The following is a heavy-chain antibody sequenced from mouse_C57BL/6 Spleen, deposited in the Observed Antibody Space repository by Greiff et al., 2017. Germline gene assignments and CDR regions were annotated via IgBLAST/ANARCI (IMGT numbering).Heavy chain of an antibody. CDR1: GYTFTSYW. J-gene: IGHJ4*01. D-gene: IGHD4-1*01. V-gene: IGHV1-64*01. Sequence: VQLQQSGAELVKPGASVKLSCKASGYTFTSYWMHWVKQRPGQGLEWIGMIHPNSGSTNYNEKFKSKATLTVDKSSSTAYMQLSSLTSEDSAVXYCARELTGNAMDYWGQGTSVTVSS. CDR2: IHPNSGST. CDR3: ARELTGNAMDY.